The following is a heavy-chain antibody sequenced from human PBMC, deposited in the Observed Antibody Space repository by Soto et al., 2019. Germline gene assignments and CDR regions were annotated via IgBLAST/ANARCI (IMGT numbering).Heavy chain of an antibody. CDR2: ITGTGSIT. D-gene: IGHD6-6*01. CDR1: GFTFSINA. J-gene: IGHJ6*02. V-gene: IGHV3-23*01. CDR3: ASGPSSYYYYGMDV. Sequence: GSLRLSCAASGFTFSINAMSWVRQGPGRGLEWVSSITGTGSITYYADSVRGRFTISRDTSKNQFSLKVSSVTAADTAVYYCASGPSSYYYYGMDVWGQGATVTVSS.